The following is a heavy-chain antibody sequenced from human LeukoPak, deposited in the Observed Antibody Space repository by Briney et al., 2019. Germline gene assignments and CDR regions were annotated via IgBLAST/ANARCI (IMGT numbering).Heavy chain of an antibody. CDR2: ITSSSTYI. J-gene: IGHJ4*02. Sequence: GGSLRLSCAASAFTFSNYNMNWVRQAPGKGLEWVSSITSSSTYIYYADSVKGRFTISRDNAKNSLYLQMNSLRAEDTAVYYCAKATGYLLWGQGTLVTVSS. CDR3: AKATGYLL. V-gene: IGHV3-21*01. CDR1: AFTFSNYN. D-gene: IGHD6-25*01.